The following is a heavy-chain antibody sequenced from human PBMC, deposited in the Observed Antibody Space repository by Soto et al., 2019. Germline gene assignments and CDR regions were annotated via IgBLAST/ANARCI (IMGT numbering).Heavy chain of an antibody. CDR2: ISYDGSDK. V-gene: IGHV3-30-3*01. Sequence: QVQLVESGGGVVQPGRSVRISCTASGFTFKSYTFQWVRQAPGKGLEWVAVISYDGSDKDYADSVRGRFTFSRDNSKNTLYLQMNNLRPEATAVYFCATVQLTGYRSHGLDVWGQGTKVTVSS. D-gene: IGHD3-9*01. J-gene: IGHJ6*02. CDR1: GFTFKSYT. CDR3: ATVQLTGYRSHGLDV.